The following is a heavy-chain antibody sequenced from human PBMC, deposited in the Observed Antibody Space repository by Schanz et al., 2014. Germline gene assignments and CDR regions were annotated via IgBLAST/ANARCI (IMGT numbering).Heavy chain of an antibody. V-gene: IGHV3-11*01. Sequence: VQVLESGGGLVQPGGSLRLSCAASGFRFRDYYMSWIRQAPGKGLEWISKISDSGRTIVYADSMKGRFTISRDNAKNSLYLQVNRLRAEDTAVYYCAREGLGADYWGQGTLVTVSS. D-gene: IGHD3-16*01. CDR3: AREGLGADY. J-gene: IGHJ4*02. CDR1: GFRFRDYY. CDR2: ISDSGRTI.